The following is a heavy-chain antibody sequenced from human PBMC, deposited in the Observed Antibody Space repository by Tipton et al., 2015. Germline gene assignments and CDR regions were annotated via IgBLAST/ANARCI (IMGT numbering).Heavy chain of an antibody. Sequence: GSLRLSCAASGFTFSSYAMNWVRQAPGKGLEWVSGISGSGGTTHKADSVKGRFIISRDNSKNTLYMQMNGLRAEDTAVYYCAKDRGVVVPGAMQVSYYDMDVWGQGTTVTVSS. J-gene: IGHJ6*02. CDR3: AKDRGVVVPGAMQVSYYDMDV. CDR1: GFTFSSYA. V-gene: IGHV3-23*01. D-gene: IGHD2-2*01. CDR2: ISGSGGTT.